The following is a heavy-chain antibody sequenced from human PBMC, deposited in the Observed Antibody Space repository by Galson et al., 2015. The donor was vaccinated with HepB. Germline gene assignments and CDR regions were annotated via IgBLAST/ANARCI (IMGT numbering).Heavy chain of an antibody. Sequence: SVKVSCKASGYTFTAYYLHWVRQAPGQGLEWMGWVSPNNGATNYAQKFQGTVTMTRDTSISTAYMELNRLTSDDTAVYYCARDGIYSTNYDAFDIWGQGTMVTVSS. D-gene: IGHD6-13*01. CDR2: VSPNNGAT. J-gene: IGHJ3*02. CDR3: ARDGIYSTNYDAFDI. V-gene: IGHV1-2*02. CDR1: GYTFTAYY.